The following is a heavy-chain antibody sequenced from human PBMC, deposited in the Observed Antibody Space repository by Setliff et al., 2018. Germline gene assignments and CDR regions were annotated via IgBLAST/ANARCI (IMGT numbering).Heavy chain of an antibody. D-gene: IGHD3-22*01. Sequence: CSVSGGSISSYYWSWIRQPPGKGLEWIGNIYTSGSTNYNPSLKSRVTISVDTSKNQFSLKLSSVSAADTAVYYCARARSGDYSDSTGYLDYWGQGTLVTVSS. CDR1: GGSISSYY. V-gene: IGHV4-4*08. J-gene: IGHJ4*02. CDR2: IYTSGST. CDR3: ARARSGDYSDSTGYLDY.